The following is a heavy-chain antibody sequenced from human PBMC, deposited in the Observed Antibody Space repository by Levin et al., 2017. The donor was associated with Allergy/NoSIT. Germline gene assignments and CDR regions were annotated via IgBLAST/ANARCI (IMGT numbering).Heavy chain of an antibody. V-gene: IGHV4-34*01. D-gene: IGHD6-13*01. CDR2: INHSGST. J-gene: IGHJ6*03. CDR3: ARARLSSSWYGHYYYYYYMDV. CDR1: GGSFSGYY. Sequence: SQTLSLTCAVYGGSFSGYYWSWIRQPPGKGLEWIGEINHSGSTNYNPSLKSRVTISVDTSKNQFSLKLSSVTAADTAVYYCARARLSSSWYGHYYYYYYMDVWGKGTTVTVSS.